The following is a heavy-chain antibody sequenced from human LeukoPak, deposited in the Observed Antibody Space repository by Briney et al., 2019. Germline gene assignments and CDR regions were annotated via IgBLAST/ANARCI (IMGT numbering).Heavy chain of an antibody. D-gene: IGHD1-20*01. J-gene: IGHJ4*02. CDR3: ARDQRRDNWNSDY. CDR2: ISSSSSTI. CDR1: GFTFSSYA. Sequence: PGGSLRLSCAASGFTFSSYALSWVRQAPGKGLEWVSYISSSSSTIYYADSVKGRFTISRDNAKNSLYLQMNSLRAEDTAVYYCARDQRRDNWNSDYWGQGTVVTVSS. V-gene: IGHV3-48*04.